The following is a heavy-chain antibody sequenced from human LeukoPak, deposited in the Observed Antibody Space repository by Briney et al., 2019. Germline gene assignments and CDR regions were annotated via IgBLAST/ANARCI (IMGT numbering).Heavy chain of an antibody. CDR3: ARDGRNYYDRSGYYSALAY. D-gene: IGHD3-22*01. V-gene: IGHV3-30-3*01. CDR2: ISYDGSNK. CDR1: GFTFSSYA. J-gene: IGHJ4*02. Sequence: GRSLRLSCAASGFTFSSYAMHWVRQAPGKGLEWVAVISYDGSNKYYADSVKGRFTISRDNSKNTLYLQMNSLRADDTAVYYCARDGRNYYDRSGYYSALAYWGQGTLVTVSS.